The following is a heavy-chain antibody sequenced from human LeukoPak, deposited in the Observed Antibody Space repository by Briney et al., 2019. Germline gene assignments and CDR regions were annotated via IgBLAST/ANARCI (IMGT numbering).Heavy chain of an antibody. J-gene: IGHJ4*02. Sequence: GGSLRLSCAASGFTISTYWMSWVRQAPGKGLEWVANTDQEGSEKYYVDSVKGRFTISKDNAKNSLYLQMNSLRAEDTAVYYCARDPKWLDYWGQGTLVTVSS. CDR1: GFTISTYW. D-gene: IGHD5-12*01. V-gene: IGHV3-7*01. CDR3: ARDPKWLDY. CDR2: TDQEGSEK.